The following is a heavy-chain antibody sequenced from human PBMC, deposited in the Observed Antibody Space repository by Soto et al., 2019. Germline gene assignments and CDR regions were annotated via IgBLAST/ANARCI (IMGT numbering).Heavy chain of an antibody. D-gene: IGHD2-15*01. CDR3: ARDYGGYCSGGSCYADAFDI. V-gene: IGHV3-30-3*01. J-gene: IGHJ3*02. CDR2: ISYDGSNK. CDR1: GFTFSSYA. Sequence: QVQLVESGGGVVQPGRSLRLSCAASGFTFSSYAMHWVRQAPGKGLEWVAVISYDGSNKYYADSVKGRFTISRDNSKNTXYXXMNSLGAEDTAVYYCARDYGGYCSGGSCYADAFDIWGQGTMVTVSS.